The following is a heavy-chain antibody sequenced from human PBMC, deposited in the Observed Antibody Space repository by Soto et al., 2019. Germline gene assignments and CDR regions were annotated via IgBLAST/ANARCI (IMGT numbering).Heavy chain of an antibody. Sequence: EVQLVESGGGLVQPGGSLRLSCVGSGFTFGKYWMDWLRQTPGKGLEWVANIKQDGSEKFYVDSVRGRFTISRDNAKKSVYLEMNRLRDEDTGVYYCAREEESVGSPPSGFHPWGQGVQVTVSS. CDR3: AREEESVGSPPSGFHP. CDR2: IKQDGSEK. J-gene: IGHJ5*02. V-gene: IGHV3-7*01. CDR1: GFTFGKYW. D-gene: IGHD3-10*01.